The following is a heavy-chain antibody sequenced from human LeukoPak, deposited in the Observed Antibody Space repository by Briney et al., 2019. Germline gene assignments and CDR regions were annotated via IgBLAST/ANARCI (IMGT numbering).Heavy chain of an antibody. CDR2: IYYSGST. Sequence: SETLSLTCTVSGGSISSYYWSWILQPPGKGLEWIGYIYYSGSTNYNPSLKSRVTISVDTSKNQFSLKLSSVTAADTAVYYCAREAYSSSWYFDYWGQGTLVTVSS. D-gene: IGHD6-13*01. V-gene: IGHV4-59*12. J-gene: IGHJ4*02. CDR3: AREAYSSSWYFDY. CDR1: GGSISSYY.